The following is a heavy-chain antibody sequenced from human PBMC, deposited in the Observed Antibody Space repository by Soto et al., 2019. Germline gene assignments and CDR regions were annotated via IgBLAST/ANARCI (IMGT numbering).Heavy chain of an antibody. D-gene: IGHD3-3*01. Sequence: PSETLSLTCTVSGGSISSGRYYGSWIRQHPGKGLEWIGYIYYSGSTYYNPSLKSRVTISVDTSKNQFSLKLSSVTAADTAVYYCASPRITIFGVVDDWYFDLWGRGTLVTVSS. CDR3: ASPRITIFGVVDDWYFDL. J-gene: IGHJ2*01. V-gene: IGHV4-31*03. CDR2: IYYSGST. CDR1: GGSISSGRYY.